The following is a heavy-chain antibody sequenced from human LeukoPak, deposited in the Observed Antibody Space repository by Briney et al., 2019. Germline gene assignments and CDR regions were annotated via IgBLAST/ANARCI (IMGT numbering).Heavy chain of an antibody. J-gene: IGHJ4*02. V-gene: IGHV4-39*07. CDR3: AREGGLRYFDWLFDYFDY. Sequence: SETLSLTCTVSVGSISSSSYYWGWIRQPPGKGLEWIGSIYYSGSTYYNPSLKSRVTISVDTSKNQFSLKLSSVTAADTAVYYCAREGGLRYFDWLFDYFDYWGQGTLVTVSS. CDR1: VGSISSSSYY. D-gene: IGHD3-9*01. CDR2: IYYSGST.